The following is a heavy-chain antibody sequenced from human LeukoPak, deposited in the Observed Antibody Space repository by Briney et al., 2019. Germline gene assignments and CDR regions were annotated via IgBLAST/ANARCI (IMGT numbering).Heavy chain of an antibody. D-gene: IGHD3-10*01. CDR1: GFTFSSYA. J-gene: IGHJ4*02. Sequence: PGGSLRLSCAASGFTFSSYAMHWVRQAPGKGLEWVAVISYDGSNKYYADSVKGRFTISRDNSKNTLYLQMNSLRAEDTAVYYCGREWFGESTFDYWGQGTLVTVSS. V-gene: IGHV3-30-3*01. CDR2: ISYDGSNK. CDR3: GREWFGESTFDY.